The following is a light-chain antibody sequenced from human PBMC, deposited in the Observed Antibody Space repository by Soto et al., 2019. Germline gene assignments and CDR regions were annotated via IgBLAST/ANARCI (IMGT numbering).Light chain of an antibody. CDR3: QSYDSSLTTFV. J-gene: IGLJ1*01. Sequence: QSVLAPQPSVSVAPWQRVAISCTGSHSNIGAEYDVHWYQQLPGTAPKRLIYGDNNRPSGVPDRFSGSKSGTSASLAITGLQPEDEADYYCQSYDSSLTTFVFGTVTKVTVL. V-gene: IGLV1-40*01. CDR1: HSNIGAEYD. CDR2: GDN.